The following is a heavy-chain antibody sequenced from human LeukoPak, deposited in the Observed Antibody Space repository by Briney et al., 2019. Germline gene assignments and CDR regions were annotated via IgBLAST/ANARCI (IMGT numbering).Heavy chain of an antibody. CDR1: GYTFTSYY. CDR2: INPSGGST. D-gene: IGHD3-22*01. V-gene: IGHV1-46*01. Sequence: ASVKVSCKASGYTFTSYYMHWVRQAPGQGLEWMGIINPSGGSTSYAQKFQGRVTMTRDTSTSTVYMELSSLRSEDTAVYYCARRANYYDSSGYYLDYWGQGTLATVSS. J-gene: IGHJ4*02. CDR3: ARRANYYDSSGYYLDY.